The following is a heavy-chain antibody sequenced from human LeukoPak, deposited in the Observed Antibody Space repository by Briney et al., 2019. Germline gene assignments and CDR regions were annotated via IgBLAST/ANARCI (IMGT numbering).Heavy chain of an antibody. D-gene: IGHD3-22*01. J-gene: IGHJ4*02. V-gene: IGHV3-7*01. Sequence: GGSLRLSCAASGFTFNNYWMSWVRQAPGMGLEWVANINQDGNEKYYVDSVKGRFSIFRDNAKTSLYLQTNSLRADDTAVYYCARDRALYDSRRGYYYTEDDYWGQGTLVTVSS. CDR1: GFTFNNYW. CDR2: INQDGNEK. CDR3: ARDRALYDSRRGYYYTEDDY.